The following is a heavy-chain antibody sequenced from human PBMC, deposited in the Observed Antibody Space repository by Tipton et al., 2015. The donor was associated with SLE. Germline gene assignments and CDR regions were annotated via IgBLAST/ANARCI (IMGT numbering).Heavy chain of an antibody. Sequence: QSGAEVKKPGASVKVSCKASGYTFTSYDINWVRQAPGQGLEWMGWISGYDGNTFYAQRFQDRVTMTTDPSTSTAYMELRSPTSDDTGVYYCARAGTMIARGYFDYWGQGTLVTVSS. CDR2: ISGYDGNT. D-gene: IGHD3-22*01. J-gene: IGHJ4*02. V-gene: IGHV1-18*01. CDR1: GYTFTSYD. CDR3: ARAGTMIARGYFDY.